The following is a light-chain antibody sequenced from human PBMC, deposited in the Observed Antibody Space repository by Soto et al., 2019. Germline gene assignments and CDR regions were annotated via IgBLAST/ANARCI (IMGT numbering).Light chain of an antibody. V-gene: IGKV3-11*02. Sequence: EIVLTQSPATLSLSPGERATVSCRASQSVSRYLAWYQQKPGQAPRLLIYDASNRATGFPARCSGSGFGRDFTLTISSLEPEDFAVYYCQQRSDWPITFGQGTRLEIK. CDR1: QSVSRY. J-gene: IGKJ5*01. CDR2: DAS. CDR3: QQRSDWPIT.